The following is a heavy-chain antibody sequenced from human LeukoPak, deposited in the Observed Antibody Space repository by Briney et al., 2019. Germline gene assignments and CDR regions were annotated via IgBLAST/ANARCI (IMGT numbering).Heavy chain of an antibody. CDR1: GFTFSNHW. Sequence: PGGSLRLSCAASGFTFSNHWMHWVRQAPGKGLAWVSHINRDGGLTNYADSVKGRFTISRDNARNTVYLQMSSLRVEDTAIYFCAREEHRLAEAGTSAFDLGGQGTLVTVSP. V-gene: IGHV3-74*01. CDR2: INRDGGLT. J-gene: IGHJ3*01. D-gene: IGHD6-13*01. CDR3: AREEHRLAEAGTSAFDL.